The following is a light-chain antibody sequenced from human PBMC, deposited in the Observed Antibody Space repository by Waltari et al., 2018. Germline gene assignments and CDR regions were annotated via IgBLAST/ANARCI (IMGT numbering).Light chain of an antibody. CDR3: LQRSNWPPT. CDR1: QSVARS. CDR2: DAS. V-gene: IGKV3-11*01. Sequence: EVVLTQSPATLSLSPGDRATLSCRASQSVARSLSWYQQKPGQPPRLLIYDASTRATGIPARISGSGSGTDFTLTIGSLESEDFAVYFCLQRSNWPPTFGGGTTVEIK. J-gene: IGKJ4*01.